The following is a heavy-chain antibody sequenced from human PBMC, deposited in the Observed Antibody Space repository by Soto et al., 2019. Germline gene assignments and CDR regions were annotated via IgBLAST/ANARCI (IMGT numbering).Heavy chain of an antibody. CDR2: IYHSGST. V-gene: IGHV4-38-2*02. Sequence: KTSETLSLTCAVSGYSISSGYYWGWIRQPPGKGLEWIGSIYHSGSTYYNPSLKSRVTISVDTSKNQFSLKLSSVTAADTAVYYCARDCGDYYYDSSGYYYNDYWGQGTLVTVSS. CDR3: ARDCGDYYYDSSGYYYNDY. D-gene: IGHD3-22*01. CDR1: GYSISSGYY. J-gene: IGHJ4*02.